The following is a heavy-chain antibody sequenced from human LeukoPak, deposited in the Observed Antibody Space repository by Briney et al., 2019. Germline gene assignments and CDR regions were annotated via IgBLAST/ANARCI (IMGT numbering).Heavy chain of an antibody. CDR1: GLTFSGSA. CDR2: IRWKANSYAT. Sequence: PGGALRLCCAASGLTFSGSAMHWVRPASGRGLEWVGRIRWKANSYATTYAASVKGRFTISRDDSKNTANLQMNSLKTEDTAVYYCSSRYNGTTDWGQGTLVTVSS. CDR3: SSRYNGTTD. V-gene: IGHV3-73*01. D-gene: IGHD1-26*01. J-gene: IGHJ4*02.